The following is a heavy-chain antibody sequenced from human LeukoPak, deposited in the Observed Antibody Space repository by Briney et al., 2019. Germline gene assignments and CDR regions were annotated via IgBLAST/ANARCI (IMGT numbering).Heavy chain of an antibody. J-gene: IGHJ4*02. CDR1: GYTFTRYV. V-gene: IGHV1-18*01. D-gene: IGHD3-22*01. Sequence: ASVKVSCKASGYTFTRYVISWVQQAPGQGLRGMGWISAYNGNTNHAQKLQGRVTMTTDTSTSTGSMELRSLRSDDTAVYYCARGDLRITMIVVVQLPPDYCGQGALVTASS. CDR2: ISAYNGNT. CDR3: ARGDLRITMIVVVQLPPDY.